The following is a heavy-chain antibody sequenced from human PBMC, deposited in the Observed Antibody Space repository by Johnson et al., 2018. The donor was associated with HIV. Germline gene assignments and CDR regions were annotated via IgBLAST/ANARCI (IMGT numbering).Heavy chain of an antibody. J-gene: IGHJ3*02. Sequence: QVQLVESGGGVVQPGRSLILSCAASGFTFSSYGMHWVRQAPGKGLEWVAVISYDGTTIYSADSVQGRFTTSRDNAKNSLYLQMNSLRAEDTAVYYCAKHSSGYRDAFDIWGQGTMVTVSS. V-gene: IGHV3-30*18. CDR1: GFTFSSYG. CDR3: AKHSSGYRDAFDI. CDR2: ISYDGTTI. D-gene: IGHD3-22*01.